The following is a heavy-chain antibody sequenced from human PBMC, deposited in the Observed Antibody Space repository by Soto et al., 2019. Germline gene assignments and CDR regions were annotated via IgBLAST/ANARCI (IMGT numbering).Heavy chain of an antibody. D-gene: IGHD1-7*01. CDR3: ASRDPGTSFDY. CDR1: GGSFTSNNW. J-gene: IGHJ4*02. Sequence: PSETLSLTCAVSGGSFTSNNWWSWVRQPPGQGLEWIGEIYRTGSTNYNPTLKSRVTISLDKSENQFSLKVTSLTAADTAVDCCASRDPGTSFDYWGQGTLVTVSS. CDR2: IYRTGST. V-gene: IGHV4-4*01.